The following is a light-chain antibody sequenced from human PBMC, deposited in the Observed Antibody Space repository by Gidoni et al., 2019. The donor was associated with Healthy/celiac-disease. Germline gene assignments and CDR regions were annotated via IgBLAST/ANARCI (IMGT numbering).Light chain of an antibody. J-gene: IGLJ2*01. V-gene: IGLV3-19*01. Sequence: SSELTQDPAVSVSLGQTVRITCQGDSLRSYYASWYQQKPGQAPVLVIYGKNNRPSGIPDRFSGSRSGNTASLTITGAQAEDEADYYCNSRDSSGNHLVFGGGTKLNVL. CDR1: SLRSYY. CDR2: GKN. CDR3: NSRDSSGNHLV.